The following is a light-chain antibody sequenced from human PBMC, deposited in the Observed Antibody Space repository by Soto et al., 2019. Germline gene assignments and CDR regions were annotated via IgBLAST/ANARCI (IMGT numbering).Light chain of an antibody. CDR3: SSYTYTSTLVI. J-gene: IGLJ2*01. V-gene: IGLV2-14*03. Sequence: QSALTQPASVSGSPVQSIAISCTGTSSDVGAHNYVSWYQQHPGKAPKLIIYDVSNRPSGVSTRFSAFKSGNTASLTISGLQAEDEADYYCSSYTYTSTLVIFGGGTTLTVL. CDR1: SSDVGAHNY. CDR2: DVS.